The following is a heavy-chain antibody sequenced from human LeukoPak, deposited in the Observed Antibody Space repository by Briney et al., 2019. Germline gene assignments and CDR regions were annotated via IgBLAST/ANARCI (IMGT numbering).Heavy chain of an antibody. CDR3: ARAGVPAAKYYMDF. V-gene: IGHV1-69*13. CDR1: GGPFSSYA. D-gene: IGHD2-2*01. CDR2: IIPIFGTA. J-gene: IGHJ6*03. Sequence: ASVKVSCKASGGPFSSYAISWVRQAPGQGLEWMGGIIPIFGTANYAQKFQGRVTITADESTSTAYMELSSLRSEDTAVYYCARAGVPAAKYYMDFWRKGTTVTVCS.